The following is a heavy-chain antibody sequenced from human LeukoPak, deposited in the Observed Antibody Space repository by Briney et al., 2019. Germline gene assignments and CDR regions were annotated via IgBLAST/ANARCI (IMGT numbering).Heavy chain of an antibody. D-gene: IGHD3-10*01. CDR2: ISGSGGNT. Sequence: GGSLRLSCAASGFTFSSYAMSWVRQAPGKGLEWVSVISGSGGNTNYADSVKGRVTISRDNSKNTLYLQMNSLRAEDTAVYYCAKDKDYYGSGSLDYWGQGTLATVSS. CDR3: AKDKDYYGSGSLDY. V-gene: IGHV3-23*01. J-gene: IGHJ4*02. CDR1: GFTFSSYA.